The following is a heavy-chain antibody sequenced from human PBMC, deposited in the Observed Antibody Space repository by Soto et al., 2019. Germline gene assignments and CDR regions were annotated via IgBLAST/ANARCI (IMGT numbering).Heavy chain of an antibody. CDR1: GYSFTSYW. CDR3: ARISIAVAGTGAFDI. D-gene: IGHD6-19*01. J-gene: IGHJ3*02. CDR2: IDPSDSYT. V-gene: IGHV5-10-1*01. Sequence: GESLKISCKGSGYSFTSYWISWVRQMPGKGLEWMGRIDPSDSYTNYSPSFQGHVTISADKSISTAYLQWSSLKASDTAMYYRARISIAVAGTGAFDIWGQGTMVTVSS.